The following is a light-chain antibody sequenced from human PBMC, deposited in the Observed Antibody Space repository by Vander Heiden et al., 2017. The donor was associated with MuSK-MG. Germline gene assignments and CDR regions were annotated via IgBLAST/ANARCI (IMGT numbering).Light chain of an antibody. CDR3: QQSDSTLYT. CDR2: AAS. CDR1: QSISNY. Sequence: DIQMTQSPSSLSASVGDRVTITCRASQSISNYLNWYQQKPWKAPKLLIYAASSLQSGVPSRFSSSGSGTDFTLTISRLQPEDFATYYCQQSDSTLYTFGQGTKLEIK. J-gene: IGKJ2*01. V-gene: IGKV1-39*01.